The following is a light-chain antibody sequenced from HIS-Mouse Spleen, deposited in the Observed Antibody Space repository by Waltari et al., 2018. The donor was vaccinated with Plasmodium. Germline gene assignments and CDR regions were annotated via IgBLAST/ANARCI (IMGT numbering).Light chain of an antibody. V-gene: IGLV2-23*01. CDR3: CSYAGSSTYV. CDR2: EGS. Sequence: QSALTQPASVSGSPGQSITISCTGTSSAVGSYNLVSWYQQHPGKAPKLIIYEGSTRPSGVSNRFSGSKSGNTASLTISGLQAEDEADYYCCSYAGSSTYVFGTGTKVTVL. J-gene: IGLJ1*01. CDR1: SSAVGSYNL.